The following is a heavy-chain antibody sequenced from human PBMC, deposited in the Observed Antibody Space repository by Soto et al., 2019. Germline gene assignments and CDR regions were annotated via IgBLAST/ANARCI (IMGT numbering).Heavy chain of an antibody. Sequence: QVQLVESGGGVVQPGKSLRLSCEASGFTFSRDAMFWVRQAPGRGLEWVAVISYDGSDKYYADFAKGRFTISRDNSRDTLYLQMDSLSLEDTAVYHCARDWGYDSSLNWFDPWGQGTPVSVSS. J-gene: IGHJ5*02. CDR1: GFTFSRDA. CDR2: ISYDGSDK. V-gene: IGHV3-30*04. CDR3: ARDWGYDSSLNWFDP. D-gene: IGHD3-22*01.